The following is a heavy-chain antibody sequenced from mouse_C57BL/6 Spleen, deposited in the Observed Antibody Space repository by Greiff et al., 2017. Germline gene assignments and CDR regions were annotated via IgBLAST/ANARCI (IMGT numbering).Heavy chain of an antibody. V-gene: IGHV1-72*01. Sequence: QVQLQQPGAELVKPGASVKLSCKASGYTFTSYWMHWVKQRPGRGLEWIGRIDPYSGGTKYNEKFKSKATLTVDQPSSTAYMQLSSLTSEDSAVYYCARSGDYYGSRYGYWGQGTTRTVS. CDR3: ARSGDYYGSRYGY. CDR1: GYTFTSYW. J-gene: IGHJ2*01. CDR2: IDPYSGGT. D-gene: IGHD1-1*01.